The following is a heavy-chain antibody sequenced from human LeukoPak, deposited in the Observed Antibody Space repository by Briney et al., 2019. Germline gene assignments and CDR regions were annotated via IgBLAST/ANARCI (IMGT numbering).Heavy chain of an antibody. CDR3: ARDVLYYYGSGSTTGWYDS. CDR1: GFTFSSYS. Sequence: GGSLRLSCAASGFTFSSYSMNWVRQAPGKGLEWVSSISSSSSYIYYADSVKGRFTISRDNAKNSLYLQMSSLRAEDTAVYYCARDVLYYYGSGSTTGWYDSWGQGTLVTVSS. V-gene: IGHV3-21*01. CDR2: ISSSSSYI. D-gene: IGHD3-10*01. J-gene: IGHJ5*01.